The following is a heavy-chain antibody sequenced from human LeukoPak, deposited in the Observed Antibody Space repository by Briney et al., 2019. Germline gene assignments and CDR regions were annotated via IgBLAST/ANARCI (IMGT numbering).Heavy chain of an antibody. CDR3: AKAEISGSFHQLDY. CDR2: ISGSGGST. J-gene: IGHJ4*02. D-gene: IGHD1-26*01. V-gene: IGHV3-23*01. CDR1: GFTFSSYA. Sequence: PGGSLRLSCAASGFTFSSYAMSWVRQAPGKGLEWVSAISGSGGSTYYADSVKGRFTISRDNSKNTLYLQMNSLRAEDTAVYYCAKAEISGSFHQLDYWGQGTLVTVSS.